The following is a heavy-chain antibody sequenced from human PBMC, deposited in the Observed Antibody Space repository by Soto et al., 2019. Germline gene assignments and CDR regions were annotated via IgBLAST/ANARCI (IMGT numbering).Heavy chain of an antibody. Sequence: QITLKESGPTLVKPTQTLTLTCTFSGFSISTSGVGVGWIRQPPGKALEWLTLIYWDDDKRYSPSLKSRLTITKDTSKNQVVLTITHMDPVDTATYYCAHRSYNNYLDYWGQGTLVTVSS. CDR1: GFSISTSGVG. V-gene: IGHV2-5*02. CDR3: AHRSYNNYLDY. CDR2: IYWDDDK. J-gene: IGHJ4*02. D-gene: IGHD1-26*01.